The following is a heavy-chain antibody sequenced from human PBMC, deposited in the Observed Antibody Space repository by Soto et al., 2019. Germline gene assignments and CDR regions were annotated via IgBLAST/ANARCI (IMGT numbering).Heavy chain of an antibody. CDR1: GFTFSSYG. Sequence: PGGSLRLSCAASGFTFSSYGMHLFRQAPGKGLEWVAVIWYDGSNKYYADSVKGRFTISRDNSKNTLYLQMNSLRAEDTAVYYSARDDDYGAFDIWGQGTMVTVSS. J-gene: IGHJ3*02. V-gene: IGHV3-33*01. CDR2: IWYDGSNK. D-gene: IGHD4-17*01. CDR3: ARDDDYGAFDI.